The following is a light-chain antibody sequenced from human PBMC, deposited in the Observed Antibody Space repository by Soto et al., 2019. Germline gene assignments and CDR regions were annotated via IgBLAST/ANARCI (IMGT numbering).Light chain of an antibody. CDR1: QSISDIY. CDR3: QQYVTSPWT. V-gene: IGKV3-20*01. J-gene: IGKJ1*01. CDR2: AAS. Sequence: EIVLTQSPGTLSLSPGERATLSCRASQSISDIYLAWYQQKPGQAPRLLIYAASRRAAGISDRFSGSGSGTDFAFTISRLEPEDFAMYYCQQYVTSPWTFGQGTKVDIK.